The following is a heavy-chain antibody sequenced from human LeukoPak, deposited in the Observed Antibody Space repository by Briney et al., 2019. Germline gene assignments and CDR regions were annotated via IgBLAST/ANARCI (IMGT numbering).Heavy chain of an antibody. J-gene: IGHJ3*02. D-gene: IGHD5-24*01. CDR1: GFTFSSYW. CDR2: IKQDGSEK. Sequence: PGGSLRLSCAASGFTFSSYWMSWVRQAPGKGLEWVANIKQDGSEKYYVDSVKGRFTISRDNAKNSLYLQMNSLRAEDTAVYYCARDILEMATIPVPDAFDIWGQGTMVTVSS. V-gene: IGHV3-7*01. CDR3: ARDILEMATIPVPDAFDI.